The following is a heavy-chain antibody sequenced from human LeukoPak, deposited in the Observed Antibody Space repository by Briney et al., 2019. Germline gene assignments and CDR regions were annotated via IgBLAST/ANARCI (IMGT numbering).Heavy chain of an antibody. D-gene: IGHD3-22*01. CDR1: GFTFSNFA. CDR3: ARGLFLSGYLDAFDI. J-gene: IGHJ3*02. CDR2: ISYDGSYK. Sequence: GRSLRLSCAASGFTFSNFAMHWVRQAPGKGLEWVSVISYDGSYKYYADSVKGRCTISRDNLKNVLYLQMNSLKVEDTALYYCARGLFLSGYLDAFDIWGQGTVVTVSS. V-gene: IGHV3-30*14.